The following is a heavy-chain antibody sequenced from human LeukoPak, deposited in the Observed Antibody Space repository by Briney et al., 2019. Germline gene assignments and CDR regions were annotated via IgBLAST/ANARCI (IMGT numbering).Heavy chain of an antibody. D-gene: IGHD1-1*01. J-gene: IGHJ4*02. CDR2: ISGSGTDK. Sequence: GGSLRLSCAASVFTFSAYSMNWVRQAPGKGLEWVSSISGSGTDKYYADSVKGRFIISRDNAKNSVSLQMNSLRAEDTAVYYCARSDLWNDVYYWGQGTLVTVSS. CDR3: ARSDLWNDVYY. CDR1: VFTFSAYS. V-gene: IGHV3-21*01.